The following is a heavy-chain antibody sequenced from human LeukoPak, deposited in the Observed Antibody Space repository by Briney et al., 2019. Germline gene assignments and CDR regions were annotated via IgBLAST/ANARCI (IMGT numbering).Heavy chain of an antibody. Sequence: PSETLSLTCAVSGGSITRGRYYWTWIRQPAGKALEWIGHVFTSGNTNYNPSLKGRVTISIETSKSQFSLNLNSVTAADTAVYYCARGTGSLFYWGHGILVTVSS. J-gene: IGHJ4*01. D-gene: IGHD3-10*01. V-gene: IGHV4-61*09. CDR1: GGSITRGRYY. CDR2: VFTSGNT. CDR3: ARGTGSLFY.